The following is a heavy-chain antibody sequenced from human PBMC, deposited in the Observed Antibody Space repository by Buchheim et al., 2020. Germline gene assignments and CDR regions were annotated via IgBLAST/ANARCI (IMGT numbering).Heavy chain of an antibody. CDR2: ISGSGSII. Sequence: EVQLVESGGGLVQPGGSLRLSCAASGFTFSSYELNWVRQAPGKGLEWGSYISGSGSIIYYADSVKGRFVISRDKAKNLLYMQMNSLRAEDTAVYYCARDRGPLYYFDYWGQGTL. CDR1: GFTFSSYE. CDR3: ARDRGPLYYFDY. V-gene: IGHV3-48*03. J-gene: IGHJ4*02.